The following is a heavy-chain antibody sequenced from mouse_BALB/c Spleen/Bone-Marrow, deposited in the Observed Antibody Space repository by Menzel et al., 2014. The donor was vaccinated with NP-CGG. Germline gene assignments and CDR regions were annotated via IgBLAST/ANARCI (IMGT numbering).Heavy chain of an antibody. J-gene: IGHJ4*01. CDR2: ILPGSGST. D-gene: IGHD2-3*01. CDR1: GYTFSSYW. V-gene: IGHV1-9*01. CDR3: ARSDGCYYAMDY. Sequence: QVHVKQSGAELMKPGASVKISCKATGYTFSSYWIEWVKQRPGHGLEWIGEILPGSGSTNYNEKFKGKATFTADTSSNTAYMQLSSLTSEDSAVYYCARSDGCYYAMDYWGQGTSVTVSS.